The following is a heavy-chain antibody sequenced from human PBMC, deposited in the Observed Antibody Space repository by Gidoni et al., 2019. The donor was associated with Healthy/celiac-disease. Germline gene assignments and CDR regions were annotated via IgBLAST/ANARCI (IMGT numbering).Heavy chain of an antibody. J-gene: IGHJ3*02. CDR3: ARVGTAVTTRRDAFDI. CDR2: IYYSGST. V-gene: IGHV4-31*03. D-gene: IGHD4-17*01. CDR1: GGSISSGGYY. Sequence: QVQLQESGPGLVKPSQTLSLTCTVSGGSISSGGYYWSWIRQHPGKGLEWIGYIYYSGSTYYNPSLKSRVTISVDTSKNQFSLKLSSVTAADTAVYYCARVGTAVTTRRDAFDIWGQGTMVTVSS.